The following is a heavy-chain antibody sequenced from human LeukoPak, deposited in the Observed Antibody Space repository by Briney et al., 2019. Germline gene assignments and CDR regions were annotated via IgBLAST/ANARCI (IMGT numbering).Heavy chain of an antibody. CDR1: GGSISSGDYY. J-gene: IGHJ3*02. V-gene: IGHV4-30-4*08. Sequence: SQTLSLTCTVSGGSISSGDYYWSWIRQPPGKGLEWIGYIYYSGSTYYNPSLKSRVTISVDTSKNQFSPKLSSVTAADTAVYYCARRGYSSSSVAFDIWGQGTMVTVSS. CDR2: IYYSGST. D-gene: IGHD6-13*01. CDR3: ARRGYSSSSVAFDI.